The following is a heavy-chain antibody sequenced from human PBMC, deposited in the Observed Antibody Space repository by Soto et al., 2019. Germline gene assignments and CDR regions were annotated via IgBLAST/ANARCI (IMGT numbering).Heavy chain of an antibody. CDR3: AKGEGYYYYHMDV. D-gene: IGHD1-26*01. J-gene: IGHJ6*03. CDR1: GFTFSAYV. V-gene: IGHV3-23*01. Sequence: EVQLLESGGGLVQPGGSLRLSCAASGFTFSAYVMNWVRQAPGKGLEWVSGITNSGGGTYYADSVKGRFTISRDNSNNTLYLQMNSLRAEDTAVYYCAKGEGYYYYHMDVWGKGTTVTVSS. CDR2: ITNSGGGT.